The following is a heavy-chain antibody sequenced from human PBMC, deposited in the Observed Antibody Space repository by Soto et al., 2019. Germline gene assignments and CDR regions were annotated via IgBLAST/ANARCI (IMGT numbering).Heavy chain of an antibody. J-gene: IGHJ4*02. CDR3: ARDRALGYCSSTSCYLSPLDY. Sequence: QVQLVESGGGVVQPGRSLRLSCAASGFTFSSYGMHWVRQAPGKGLEWVAVIWYDGSNKYYADSVKGRFTISRDNSKNTLYLQMNRLRAEDTAVYYCARDRALGYCSSTSCYLSPLDYWGQGTLVTVSS. CDR2: IWYDGSNK. D-gene: IGHD2-2*01. V-gene: IGHV3-33*01. CDR1: GFTFSSYG.